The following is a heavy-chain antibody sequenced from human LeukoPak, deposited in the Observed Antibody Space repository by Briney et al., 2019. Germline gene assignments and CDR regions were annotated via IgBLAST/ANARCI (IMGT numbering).Heavy chain of an antibody. D-gene: IGHD3-22*01. J-gene: IGHJ4*02. CDR1: GGSFSGYY. V-gene: IGHV4-34*01. CDR2: INHSGST. CDR3: ARLDDYYYDSSGYYFDY. Sequence: PSETLSLTCAVYGGSFSGYYWSWIRQPPGKGLEWIGEINHSGSTNYNPSLKSRVTISVDTSKNQFSLKLSSVTAADTAVYYCARLDDYYYDSSGYYFDYWGQGTLVTVSS.